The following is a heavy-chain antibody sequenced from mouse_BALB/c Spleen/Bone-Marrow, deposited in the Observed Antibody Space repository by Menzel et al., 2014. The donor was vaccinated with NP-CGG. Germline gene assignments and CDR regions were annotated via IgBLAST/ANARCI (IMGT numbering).Heavy chain of an antibody. CDR2: IAPGSGNT. CDR3: ARSPMITESYAMDY. J-gene: IGHJ4*01. V-gene: IGHV1S41*01. D-gene: IGHD2-4*01. Sequence: DLVKPGASVKLSCKASGYTFXSYWINWIKQRPGQGFEWIGRIAPGSGNTYYNEMFKGKATLTVDTSSSTAYIQLSSLSSEDSPVYFCARSPMITESYAMDYWGQGTSVTVSS. CDR1: GYTFXSYW.